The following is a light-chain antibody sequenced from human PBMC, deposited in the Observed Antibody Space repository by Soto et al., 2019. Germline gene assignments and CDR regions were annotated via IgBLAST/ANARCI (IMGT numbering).Light chain of an antibody. Sequence: EIVKTQSPATLSVSPGERATLSCRASQSVSRNIAWYQQKPGQAPRLLIYGASTRAIGIPARFSGSGSGTEFTLTISSLQSEDFAVYYCQQYNNWPTWAFGQGTKVEIK. CDR3: QQYNNWPTWA. CDR2: GAS. V-gene: IGKV3-15*01. CDR1: QSVSRN. J-gene: IGKJ1*01.